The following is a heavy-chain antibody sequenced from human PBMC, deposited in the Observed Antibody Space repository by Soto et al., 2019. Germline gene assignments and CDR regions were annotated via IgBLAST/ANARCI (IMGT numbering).Heavy chain of an antibody. CDR2: TYHSGST. V-gene: IGHV4-34*01. Sequence: SETLSLTCGVHGGSLSGYYWSWIRQAPGKGLEWIGETYHSGSTTYNPSLKSRVTISVDTSKNRFSLELTSVTAADTAVYYCARDEYSSSHYNGIDVWGHGTTVTVSS. CDR1: GGSLSGYY. D-gene: IGHD6-19*01. J-gene: IGHJ6*02. CDR3: ARDEYSSSHYNGIDV.